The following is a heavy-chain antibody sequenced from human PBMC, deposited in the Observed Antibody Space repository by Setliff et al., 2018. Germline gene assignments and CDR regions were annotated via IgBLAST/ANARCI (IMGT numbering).Heavy chain of an antibody. V-gene: IGHV3-30*03. CDR3: ARDRRCMDV. Sequence: GESLKISCVASGYTFSSYAIHWVRQAPGKGLEWVALISWDGTKTSYADSVRGRFTISRDGSKSTLYLQMNSLRAEDTAVYYCARDRRCMDVWGQGTTVTVSS. J-gene: IGHJ6*02. CDR1: GYTFSSYA. CDR2: ISWDGTKT.